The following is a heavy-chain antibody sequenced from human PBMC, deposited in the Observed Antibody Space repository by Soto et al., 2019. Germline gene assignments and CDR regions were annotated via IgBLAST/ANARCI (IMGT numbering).Heavy chain of an antibody. J-gene: IGHJ5*02. D-gene: IGHD5-18*01. V-gene: IGHV2-5*01. CDR1: GFSLSTYGLG. CDR3: AHISGYRFGQGMDCWFDH. Sequence: ESGPTLVNPTQTLTLTCAFSGFSLSTYGLGVGWIRQPPGKAPECLALIYWNDDKRYSPSLKSRLTITKDTSKNQVVLTMTNMDPVDTATYYCAHISGYRFGQGMDCWFDHWGQGTLVTVSS. CDR2: IYWNDDK.